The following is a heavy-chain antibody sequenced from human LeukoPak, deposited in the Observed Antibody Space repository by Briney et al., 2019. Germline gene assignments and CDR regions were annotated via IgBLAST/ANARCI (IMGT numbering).Heavy chain of an antibody. Sequence: SETLSLTCTVSGGSISSYYWSWIRQPPGKGLEWIGYFYYSGSTKYNPSLKSRVTLSVDTSKNQLSLKVTSVTAADTAVYYCARVYCSGGSCYTAEYFQHRGQGTLDTVSS. CDR2: FYYSGST. D-gene: IGHD2-15*01. V-gene: IGHV4-59*01. CDR1: GGSISSYY. J-gene: IGHJ1*01. CDR3: ARVYCSGGSCYTAEYFQH.